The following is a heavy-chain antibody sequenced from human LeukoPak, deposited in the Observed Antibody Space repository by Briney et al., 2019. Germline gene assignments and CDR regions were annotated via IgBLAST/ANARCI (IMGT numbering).Heavy chain of an antibody. Sequence: SETLSLTCTVSGGSIRSYYWSWIRQPPGKGLEWIGYIYYSGSTNYNPSLKSRVTISVDTSKNQFSLKLSSVTAADTAVYYCATLSSSWYRGDYWGQGTLVTVSS. V-gene: IGHV4-59*01. CDR3: ATLSSSWYRGDY. D-gene: IGHD6-13*01. CDR1: GGSIRSYY. J-gene: IGHJ4*02. CDR2: IYYSGST.